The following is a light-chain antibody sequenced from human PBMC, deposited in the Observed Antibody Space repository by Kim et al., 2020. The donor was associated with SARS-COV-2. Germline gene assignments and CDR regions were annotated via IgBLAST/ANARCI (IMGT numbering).Light chain of an antibody. V-gene: IGKV3D-15*01. J-gene: IGKJ4*01. CDR1: QTVTSN. CDR3: QQYKNWPLT. CDR2: GAS. Sequence: ASQGEIAPLSCSASQTVTSNLAWYQHTPGQAPRLLIFGASTRATGVPARFTGSGSGTEFTLTISSLQSEDFAVYYCQQYKNWPLTFGGGTRVETK.